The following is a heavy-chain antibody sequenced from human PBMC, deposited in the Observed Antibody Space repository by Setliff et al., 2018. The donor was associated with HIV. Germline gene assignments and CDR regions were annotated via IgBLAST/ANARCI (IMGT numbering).Heavy chain of an antibody. CDR2: IIPIFGTA. V-gene: IGHV1-69*13. J-gene: IGHJ3*02. D-gene: IGHD2-2*01. CDR3: ARSRDIVVVPAAPRGAFDI. Sequence: SVTVSCKASGGTFGSYAISWVRQAPGQGLEWMGGIIPIFGTANYAQKFQGRVTITADESTSTAYMELSSLRSEDTAVYYCARSRDIVVVPAAPRGAFDIWGQGTMVTVSS. CDR1: GGTFGSYA.